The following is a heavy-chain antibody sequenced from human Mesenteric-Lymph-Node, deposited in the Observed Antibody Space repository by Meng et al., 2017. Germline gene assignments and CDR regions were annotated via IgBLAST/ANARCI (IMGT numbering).Heavy chain of an antibody. J-gene: IGHJ4*02. V-gene: IGHV4-34*01. CDR1: GGSCSGYY. CDR2: INHSGST. Sequence: QLQLQESGPGLVKPSGTLSLTCAVSGGSCSGYYWSWIRQPPGKGLEWIGEINHSGSTNYNPSLKSRVTISVDTSKNQFSLKLSSVTAADTAVYYCARGLTGWGQGTLVTVSS. D-gene: IGHD3-9*01. CDR3: ARGLTG.